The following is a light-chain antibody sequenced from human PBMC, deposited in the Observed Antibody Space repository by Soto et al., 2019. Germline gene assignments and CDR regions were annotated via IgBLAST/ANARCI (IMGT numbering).Light chain of an antibody. CDR3: SSFSRSSTPNV. V-gene: IGLV2-14*01. CDR2: EVN. Sequence: QSVLTQPASVSGSPGQSITISCTGTSTDVGGYKYVSWYQQHPGTAPKLMIFEVNGRPSGVSDRFSGSKSGNTASLTISGLPPEDEANYYGSSFSRSSTPNVFGTGTRSPS. J-gene: IGLJ1*01. CDR1: STDVGGYKY.